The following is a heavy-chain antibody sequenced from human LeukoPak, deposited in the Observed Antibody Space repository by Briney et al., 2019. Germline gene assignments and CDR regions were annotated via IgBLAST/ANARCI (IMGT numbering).Heavy chain of an antibody. V-gene: IGHV4-34*01. Sequence: SSGTPSPPRGVYGGSLRWYYWSWVRPPPREGPGLIGEINQSGSSDYNPSLKSRVTMSVDTSKNQFSLKLSSVTAADTAVYYCARGELLWFGEDWFQHWGQGTLVTVSS. J-gene: IGHJ1*01. CDR2: INQSGSS. D-gene: IGHD3-10*01. CDR3: ARGELLWFGEDWFQH. CDR1: GGSLRWYY.